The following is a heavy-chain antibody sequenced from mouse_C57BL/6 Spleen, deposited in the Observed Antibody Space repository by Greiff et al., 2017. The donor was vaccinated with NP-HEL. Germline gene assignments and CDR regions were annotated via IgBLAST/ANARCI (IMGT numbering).Heavy chain of an antibody. D-gene: IGHD1-1*01. CDR3: ARSAYYYGSSPYFDY. J-gene: IGHJ2*01. V-gene: IGHV1-52*01. CDR2: IDPSDSET. Sequence: QVQLQQSGAELVRPGSSVKLSCKASGYTFTSYWMHWVKQRPIQGLEWIGNIDPSDSETHYNQKFKDKATLTVDKSSSTAYMQLSSLTSEDSAVYYCARSAYYYGSSPYFDYWSQGTTLTVSS. CDR1: GYTFTSYW.